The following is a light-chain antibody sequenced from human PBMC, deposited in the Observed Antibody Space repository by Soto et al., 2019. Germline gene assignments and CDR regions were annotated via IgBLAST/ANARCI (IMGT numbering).Light chain of an antibody. CDR3: QQLNSYPF. Sequence: IQLTQSPSSLSASVGDRVTITCRASQGISSYLAWYQQKPGKAPKLLIYAASTLQSGVPSRFSGSGSGTDFPITISSLQPDDFANYYCQQLNSYPFFGGGTKVEIK. CDR2: AAS. V-gene: IGKV1-9*01. J-gene: IGKJ4*01. CDR1: QGISSY.